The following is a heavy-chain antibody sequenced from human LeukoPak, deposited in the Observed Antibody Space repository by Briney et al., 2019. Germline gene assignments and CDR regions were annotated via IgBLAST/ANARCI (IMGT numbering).Heavy chain of an antibody. V-gene: IGHV3-66*04. CDR2: LYSGGGT. Sequence: GGSLRLSCAASGFSVSSNYMNWVRQAPGKGLEWLSVLYSGGGTYHADSVKDRFSISRDNSKNTVYLQMNSLRAEDTAVYYCARHMATEGAFDIWGQGTLVTVSS. J-gene: IGHJ3*02. D-gene: IGHD5-24*01. CDR1: GFSVSSNY. CDR3: ARHMATEGAFDI.